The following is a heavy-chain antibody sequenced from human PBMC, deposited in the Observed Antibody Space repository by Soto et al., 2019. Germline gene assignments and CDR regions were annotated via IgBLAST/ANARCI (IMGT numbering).Heavy chain of an antibody. CDR1: GFMFSAYW. CDR3: VREDWHRFDS. V-gene: IGHV3-7*01. Sequence: EVQLVESGGRLVQPGGSLRLSCAASGFMFSAYWMRWVRQDPVKGLEWVATISGGASDKFYVDSVKGRFTISRDDSKNTLYLQMNSLRDEDTAVYYCVREDWHRFDSWGQGTLVTVSS. D-gene: IGHD2-21*01. J-gene: IGHJ4*02. CDR2: ISGGASDK.